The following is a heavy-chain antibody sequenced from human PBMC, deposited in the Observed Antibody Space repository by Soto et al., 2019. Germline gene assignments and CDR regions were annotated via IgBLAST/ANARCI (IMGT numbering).Heavy chain of an antibody. Sequence: SETLSLTCTVSGGSISSYYWSWIRQPPGKGLEWIGYIYYSGSTNYNPSLKSRVTISVDTSKNQFSLKLSSVTAADTAVYYCARDREYSSGWWNYDYWGQGTLVTVSS. V-gene: IGHV4-59*01. CDR2: IYYSGST. CDR3: ARDREYSSGWWNYDY. J-gene: IGHJ4*02. CDR1: GGSISSYY. D-gene: IGHD6-19*01.